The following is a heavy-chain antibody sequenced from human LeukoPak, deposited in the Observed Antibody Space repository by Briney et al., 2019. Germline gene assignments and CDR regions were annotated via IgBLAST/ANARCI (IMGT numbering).Heavy chain of an antibody. CDR2: IGTAGNI. J-gene: IGHJ6*03. CDR1: GFTFSNYD. D-gene: IGHD6-25*01. V-gene: IGHV3-13*01. CDR3: ARDRGRYYMDV. Sequence: GGSLRLSCAASGFTFSNYDMHWVRQAPGKGLEWVSGIGTAGNIYYQGSVKGRFTISRENAKNSLYLQMNSLRAGDTAVYYCARDRGRYYMDVWGKGTTVTMSS.